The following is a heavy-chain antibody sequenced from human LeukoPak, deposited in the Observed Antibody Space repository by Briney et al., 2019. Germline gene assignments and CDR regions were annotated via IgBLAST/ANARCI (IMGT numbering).Heavy chain of an antibody. V-gene: IGHV4-34*01. Sequence: SETLSLSCAVYGGSFSGYYWSWIRQPTGKGLEWIGEINHSGSTNYNPSLKSRVTISVDTSKNQFSLKLSSVTAADTAVYYCASGQLVLWYFDYWGQGTLVTVSS. D-gene: IGHD6-13*01. CDR3: ASGQLVLWYFDY. CDR1: GGSFSGYY. CDR2: INHSGST. J-gene: IGHJ4*02.